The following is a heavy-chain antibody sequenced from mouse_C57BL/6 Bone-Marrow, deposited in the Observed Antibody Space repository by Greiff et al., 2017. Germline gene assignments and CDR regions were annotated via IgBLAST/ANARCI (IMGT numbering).Heavy chain of an antibody. CDR2: ISSGGSYT. J-gene: IGHJ3*01. Sequence: EVMLVESGGGLVKPGGSLKLSCAASGFTFSSYAMSWVRQTPEKRLEWVATISSGGSYTYYPDSVKGRFTISRDNAKNTLYLQMSSLKSEDTAMYYCARYYLVKAYWGQGTLVTVSA. V-gene: IGHV5-9-1*01. CDR3: ARYYLVKAY. D-gene: IGHD1-1*02. CDR1: GFTFSSYA.